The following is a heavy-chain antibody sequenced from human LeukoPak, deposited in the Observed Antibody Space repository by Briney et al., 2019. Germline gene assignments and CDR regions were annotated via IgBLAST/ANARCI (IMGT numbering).Heavy chain of an antibody. Sequence: ASVKVSCKASGYTFTSYGISWVRQAPGQGLEWMGWISAYNDNTNYAQELQGRVTMATDTSTSTAYMELRSLRSDDTAVYYCASLFSSGPLGGPWGQGTLVAVSS. J-gene: IGHJ5*02. V-gene: IGHV1-18*01. CDR1: GYTFTSYG. D-gene: IGHD3-22*01. CDR3: ASLFSSGPLGGP. CDR2: ISAYNDNT.